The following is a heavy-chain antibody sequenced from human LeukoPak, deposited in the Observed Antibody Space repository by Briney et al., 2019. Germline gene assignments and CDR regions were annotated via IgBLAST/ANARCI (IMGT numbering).Heavy chain of an antibody. CDR3: AKDRIAAAGTIPYFDY. Sequence: PVGSLRLSCAPPGFTSTSYTLCSGRQAPEKGLEWASGISGSGGSTYDAHSVKGRFTISRDNSKTTLYLQMNSLRAEDTAVYYCAKDRIAAAGTIPYFDYWGQGTLVTVSS. J-gene: IGHJ4*02. CDR1: GFTSTSYT. D-gene: IGHD6-13*01. V-gene: IGHV3-23*01. CDR2: ISGSGGST.